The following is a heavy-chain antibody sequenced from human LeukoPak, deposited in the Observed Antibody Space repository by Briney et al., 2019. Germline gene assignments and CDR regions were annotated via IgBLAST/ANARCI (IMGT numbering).Heavy chain of an antibody. D-gene: IGHD2-15*01. Sequence: GGSLRLSCAASGFTFSSNAMSWVRQAPGKGLEWVSSISNSGHSTYYADSVKGRFTISRDNSKNTLYMQMNSLRAEDTAVYYCAKRVGLCSGGSCYWYFDYWGLGTLVTVSA. V-gene: IGHV3-23*01. CDR3: AKRVGLCSGGSCYWYFDY. CDR2: ISNSGHST. J-gene: IGHJ4*02. CDR1: GFTFSSNA.